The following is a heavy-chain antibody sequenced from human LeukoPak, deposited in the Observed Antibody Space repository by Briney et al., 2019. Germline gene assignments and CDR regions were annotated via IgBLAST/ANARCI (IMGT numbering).Heavy chain of an antibody. CDR3: ASLGYYDSSTVG. Sequence: SETLSLTCTVSGGSIGSNYWTWIRQPPGKGLELIGYIYYGGDTNYNPSLESRVTISMDTSKRQFSLNLRSATAADTAVYYCASLGYYDSSTVGWGQGIFVTVSS. CDR2: IYYGGDT. D-gene: IGHD3-22*01. CDR1: GGSIGSNY. J-gene: IGHJ4*02. V-gene: IGHV4-59*01.